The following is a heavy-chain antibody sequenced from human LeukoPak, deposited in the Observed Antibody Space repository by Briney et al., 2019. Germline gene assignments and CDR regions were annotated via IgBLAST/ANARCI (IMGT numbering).Heavy chain of an antibody. D-gene: IGHD3-16*02. CDR1: AVTFTFSASG. CDR2: IQFDDREK. Sequence: GGSLRLSCAASAVTFTFSASGMHWVRQAPGKGLEWVAFIQFDDREKYYADSVKGRCTISRDNSKNTVYLQMNSLRAEVTATYYCAREGGTIVIGKFDYWGQGTLVTVSS. V-gene: IGHV3-30*02. CDR3: AREGGTIVIGKFDY. J-gene: IGHJ4*02.